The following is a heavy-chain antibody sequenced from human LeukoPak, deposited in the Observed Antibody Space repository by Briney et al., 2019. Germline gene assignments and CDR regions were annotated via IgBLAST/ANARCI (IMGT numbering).Heavy chain of an antibody. V-gene: IGHV3-33*01. CDR3: ARGKGIVVVPAEKNYGMDV. D-gene: IGHD2-2*01. Sequence: PGGSLRLSCAASGFTFSSYGTHWVRQAPGKGLEWVAVIWYDGSNKYYADSVKGRFTISRDNSKNTLYLQMNSLRAEDTAVYYCARGKGIVVVPAEKNYGMDVWGQGTTVTVSS. J-gene: IGHJ6*02. CDR1: GFTFSSYG. CDR2: IWYDGSNK.